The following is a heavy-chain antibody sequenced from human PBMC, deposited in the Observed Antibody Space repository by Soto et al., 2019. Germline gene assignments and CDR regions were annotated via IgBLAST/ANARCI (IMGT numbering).Heavy chain of an antibody. CDR2: INHSGSP. J-gene: IGHJ4*02. D-gene: IGHD3-10*01. Sequence: QVQLQQWGAGLLKPSETMSLTCAVYGGSFSGYYWSWIRQPPGKGLEWNGEINHSGSPNYNPSLKSRVTISVDPSRNQFSLKLSSVTAADTAVYYCARGAGVKTTTYDYWGQGTLVTVST. CDR1: GGSFSGYY. CDR3: ARGAGVKTTTYDY. V-gene: IGHV4-34*01.